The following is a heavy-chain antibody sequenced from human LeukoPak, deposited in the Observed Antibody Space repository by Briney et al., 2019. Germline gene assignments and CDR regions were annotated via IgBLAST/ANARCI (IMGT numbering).Heavy chain of an antibody. J-gene: IGHJ4*02. CDR1: GGSISSYY. CDR2: IYYSGST. Sequence: SETLSLTCTVSGGSISSYYWSWIRQPPGKGLEWIGYIYYSGSTNYNPSLKSRVTISVDTSKNQFSLKLSSVTAADTAVHYCARGPRNFYYFDYWGQGTLVTVSS. V-gene: IGHV4-59*01. CDR3: ARGPRNFYYFDY. D-gene: IGHD4-11*01.